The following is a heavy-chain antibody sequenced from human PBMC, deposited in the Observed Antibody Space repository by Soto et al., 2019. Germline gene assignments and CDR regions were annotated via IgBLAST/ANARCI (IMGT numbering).Heavy chain of an antibody. V-gene: IGHV4-59*08. Sequence: QVQLQESGPGLVKPSETLSLTCTVSGGSISTYYWSWIRQPPGKGLEWIGYIYYSGTASYNPSLKSRVTISLDTSKNQFSLKLSSVTGADTAVYYCARGGHCTDGVCSALDYWGQGTLVTVSS. J-gene: IGHJ4*02. CDR1: GGSISTYY. CDR3: ARGGHCTDGVCSALDY. D-gene: IGHD2-8*01. CDR2: IYYSGTA.